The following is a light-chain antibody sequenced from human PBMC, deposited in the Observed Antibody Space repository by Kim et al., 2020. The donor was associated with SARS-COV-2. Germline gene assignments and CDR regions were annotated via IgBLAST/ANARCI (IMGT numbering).Light chain of an antibody. CDR1: SGSIASNY. CDR2: EDN. V-gene: IGLV6-57*03. J-gene: IGLJ3*02. Sequence: GKTVTIAGTRSSGSIASNYVEWYQQSPGSAPTTVIYEDNQRPSGVPDRFSGSIDSSSNSASLTISGLKTEDEADYYCQSYDSSNQVFGGGTKLTVL. CDR3: QSYDSSNQV.